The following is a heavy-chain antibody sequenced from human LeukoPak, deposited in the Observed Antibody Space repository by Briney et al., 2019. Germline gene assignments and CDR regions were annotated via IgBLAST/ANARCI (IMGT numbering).Heavy chain of an antibody. CDR2: ISGSGGST. D-gene: IGHD3-22*01. V-gene: IGHV3-23*01. CDR1: GFTFSSYA. Sequence: GGSPRLSCAASGFTFSSYAMSWVRQAPGKGLEWVSAISGSGGSTYYADSVKGRFTISRDNSKNTLYLQMNSLRAEDTAVYYCAKMLTMIVVVITSSWFDPWGQGTLVTVSS. CDR3: AKMLTMIVVVITSSWFDP. J-gene: IGHJ5*02.